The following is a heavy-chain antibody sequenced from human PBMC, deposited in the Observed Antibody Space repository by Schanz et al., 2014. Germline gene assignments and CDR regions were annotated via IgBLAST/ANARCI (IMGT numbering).Heavy chain of an antibody. J-gene: IGHJ2*01. Sequence: EVQLVESGGGLVKPGGSLRLSCAASGFSFSDYSMSWVRQAPGKGLEWVSAISGRGGRTYYADSVRGRFTISRDNAKNSLFLQMHSLRADDTAVYYCARSTYYDILTGQTHTRVDVRYFDLWGRGTLVTVSS. CDR2: ISGRGGRT. V-gene: IGHV3-21*01. CDR3: ARSTYYDILTGQTHTRVDVRYFDL. D-gene: IGHD3-9*01. CDR1: GFSFSDYS.